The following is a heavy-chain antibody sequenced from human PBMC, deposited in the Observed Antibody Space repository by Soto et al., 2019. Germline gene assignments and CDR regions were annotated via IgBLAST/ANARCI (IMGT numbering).Heavy chain of an antibody. CDR1: GYTFTSYG. Sequence: ASVKVSCKASGYTFTSYGISWVRQAPGQGLEWMGWISAYNGNTNYAQKLQGRVTMTTDTSTSTAYMELRSLRSDDTAVYYCASPMGDYYDSRGLDYWGQGTLVTVSS. CDR3: ASPMGDYYDSRGLDY. J-gene: IGHJ4*02. D-gene: IGHD3-22*01. CDR2: ISAYNGNT. V-gene: IGHV1-18*01.